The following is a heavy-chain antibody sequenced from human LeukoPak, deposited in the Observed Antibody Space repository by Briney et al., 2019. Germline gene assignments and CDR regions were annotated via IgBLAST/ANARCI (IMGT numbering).Heavy chain of an antibody. Sequence: KTSETLSLTCTVSGGCISSYYWSWIRQPPGKGLEWIGYIYYSGSTNYNPSLKSRVTISVDTSKNQFSLKLSSVTAADTAVYYCARFSYYGSGSLDYWGQGTLVTVSS. D-gene: IGHD3-10*01. V-gene: IGHV4-59*01. CDR1: GGCISSYY. CDR3: ARFSYYGSGSLDY. J-gene: IGHJ4*02. CDR2: IYYSGST.